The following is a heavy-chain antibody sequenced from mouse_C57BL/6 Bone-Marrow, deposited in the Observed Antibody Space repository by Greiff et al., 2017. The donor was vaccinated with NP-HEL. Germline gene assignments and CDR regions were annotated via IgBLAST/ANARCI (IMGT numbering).Heavy chain of an antibody. CDR3: VSPTVVAPFAY. J-gene: IGHJ3*01. V-gene: IGHV10-1*01. CDR1: GFSFNTYA. Sequence: EVKLMESGGGLVQPKGSLKLSCAASGFSFNTYAMNWVRQAPGKGLEWVARIRSKSNNYATYYADSVKDRFTISRDDSESMLYLQMNNLKTEDTAMYYCVSPTVVAPFAYWGQGTLVTVSA. D-gene: IGHD1-1*01. CDR2: IRSKSNNYAT.